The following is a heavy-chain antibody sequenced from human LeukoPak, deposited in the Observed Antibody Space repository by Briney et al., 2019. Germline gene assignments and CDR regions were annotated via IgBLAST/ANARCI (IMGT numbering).Heavy chain of an antibody. CDR2: ISGSGGST. Sequence: GGSLRLSCAASGFTFSSYAMSWVRQAPGKGLEWVSAISGSGGSTYYADSVKGRFTISRDNSKNTLYLQMNSLRAEDTAVYYGAKAILYSSSWFDYYYGMDVWGQGTTVTVSS. CDR3: AKAILYSSSWFDYYYGMDV. CDR1: GFTFSSYA. V-gene: IGHV3-23*01. J-gene: IGHJ6*02. D-gene: IGHD6-13*01.